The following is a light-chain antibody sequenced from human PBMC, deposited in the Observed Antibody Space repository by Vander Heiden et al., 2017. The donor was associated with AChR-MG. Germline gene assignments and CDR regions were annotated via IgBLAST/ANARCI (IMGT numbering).Light chain of an antibody. J-gene: IGLJ2*01. Sequence: QSVLTQPPSASGTPGQRVTISCSGSSSNIGGNTVNWYQQLPETAPNLLIYNNNQRPSGVPDRFSGSKSGTSASLAISGLQSGDEADYYCGSWDDSLNGVLFGGGTKLTVL. CDR1: SSNIGGNT. V-gene: IGLV1-44*01. CDR3: GSWDDSLNGVL. CDR2: NNN.